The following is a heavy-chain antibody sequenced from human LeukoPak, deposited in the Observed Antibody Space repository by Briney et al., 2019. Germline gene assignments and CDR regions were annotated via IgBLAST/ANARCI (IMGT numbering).Heavy chain of an antibody. CDR3: ARGVDSYGSGTYPPDY. CDR1: GFTFSSYS. J-gene: IGHJ4*02. V-gene: IGHV3-21*01. CDR2: ISSSSTYI. Sequence: GGSLRLSCAASGFTFSSYSMNWVRQAPGKGLEWVSSISSSSTYIYYADSVKGRFTISRDNAKNSLHLQMNSLRAEDTAVYYCARGVDSYGSGTYPPDYWGQGTLVTVSS. D-gene: IGHD3-10*01.